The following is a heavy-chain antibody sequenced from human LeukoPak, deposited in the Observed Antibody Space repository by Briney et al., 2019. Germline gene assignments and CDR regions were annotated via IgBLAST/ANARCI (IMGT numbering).Heavy chain of an antibody. CDR2: IKSKTDGGTT. J-gene: IGHJ4*02. D-gene: IGHD3-10*01. Sequence: GGSLRLSCAASGFTFTNAWMSWVRQAPGKGLEWVGRIKSKTDGGTTDYAAPVKGRFTVSRDDSKNTLYLQMNSLKTEDTAVYYCTTAFWYGGPRDYWGQGTLVTVSS. CDR3: TTAFWYGGPRDY. V-gene: IGHV3-15*01. CDR1: GFTFTNAW.